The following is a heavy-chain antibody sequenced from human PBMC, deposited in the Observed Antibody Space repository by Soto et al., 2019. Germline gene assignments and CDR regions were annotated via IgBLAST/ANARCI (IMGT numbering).Heavy chain of an antibody. D-gene: IGHD5-18*01. CDR3: AHSPGYSFAHYVY. CDR2: ISSSSSSYI. V-gene: IGHV3-21*04. J-gene: IGHJ4*02. Sequence: GGSLRLSCAASGFTFSSYSMNWVRQAPGKGLEWVSSISSSSSSYIYYADSVKGRFTISRDNAKNSLYLQMSSLRAEDTAVYYCAHSPGYSFAHYVYWGPGTLATVPS. CDR1: GFTFSSYS.